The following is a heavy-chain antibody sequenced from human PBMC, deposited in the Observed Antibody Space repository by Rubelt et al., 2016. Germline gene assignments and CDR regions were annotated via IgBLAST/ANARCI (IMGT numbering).Heavy chain of an antibody. CDR2: IYYTGST. CDR3: ARSGRAARPVYYYYVMDV. D-gene: IGHD6-6*01. CDR1: GGSITTYY. V-gene: IGHV4-59*12. Sequence: QVQLQESGPGLVKPSETLSLTCTVSGGSITTYYWSWIRQPPGKGLEWIGYIYYTGSTKYNPSLKSQVSISLDTSKNHFSLKLSSVAAADTAVYYCARSGRAARPVYYYYVMDVWGQGTTVTVSS. J-gene: IGHJ6*02.